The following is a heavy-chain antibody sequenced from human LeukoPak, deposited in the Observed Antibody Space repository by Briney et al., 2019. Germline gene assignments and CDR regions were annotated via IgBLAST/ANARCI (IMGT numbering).Heavy chain of an antibody. CDR1: GYTFTSYD. CDR2: MNPNSGNT. D-gene: IGHD6-19*01. V-gene: IGHV1-8*01. Sequence: GASVKVSCKASGYTFTSYDINWVRQAIGQGLEWMGWMNPNSGNTGYAQKFQGRVTMTRNTSISTAYMELSSLSSEDTAVYYCAREGGIAVAGTYFNYYYYGMDVWGQGTTVTVSS. CDR3: AREGGIAVAGTYFNYYYYGMDV. J-gene: IGHJ6*02.